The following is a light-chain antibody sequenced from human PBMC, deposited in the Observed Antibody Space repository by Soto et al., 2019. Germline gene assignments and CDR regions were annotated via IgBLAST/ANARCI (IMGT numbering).Light chain of an antibody. CDR3: QQFDTSPWT. J-gene: IGKJ1*01. CDR1: QSVSGSN. CDR2: GAS. Sequence: EIVLTQSPGTLPLSPGERATLSCRASQSVSGSNLAWYQQKPGQAPRLVIFGASTRAPGIPDRFTASGSGTDFTVTISRLEPEDFAVYYCQQFDTSPWTFGQGTKVEIK. V-gene: IGKV3-20*01.